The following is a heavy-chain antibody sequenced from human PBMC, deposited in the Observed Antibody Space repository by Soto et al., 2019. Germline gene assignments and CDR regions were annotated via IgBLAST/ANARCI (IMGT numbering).Heavy chain of an antibody. CDR3: ARSIVVVTALDY. CDR1: GGTFSRYS. V-gene: IGHV1-69*02. D-gene: IGHD2-21*02. Sequence: GASVKVSCKASGGTFSRYSITWVRQAPGHGLEWIGRIIPIFGIASYAQKFQGRVTITRDTSASTAYMELSSLRSEDTAVYYCARSIVVVTALDYWGQGTLVTVSS. J-gene: IGHJ4*02. CDR2: IIPIFGIA.